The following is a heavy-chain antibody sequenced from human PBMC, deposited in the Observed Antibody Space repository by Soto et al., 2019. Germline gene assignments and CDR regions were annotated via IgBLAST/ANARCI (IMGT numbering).Heavy chain of an antibody. V-gene: IGHV4-31*03. Sequence: LSLPCTVSGGSISSGCYYCSWIRQHPGKGLEWIGYIYYIWSTYYHPSLKSRVTISVDTSKNQFSLKLSSVTAADTAVYYCAREWRGPWPYFDXWGQGTLVTVSX. D-gene: IGHD3-3*01. CDR1: GGSISSGCYY. CDR3: AREWRGPWPYFDX. CDR2: IYYIWST. J-gene: IGHJ4*02.